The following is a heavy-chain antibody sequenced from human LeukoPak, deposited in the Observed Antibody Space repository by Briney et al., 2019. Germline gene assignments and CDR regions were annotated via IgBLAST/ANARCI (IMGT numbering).Heavy chain of an antibody. CDR1: GFTFSSYA. CDR3: AKDFSSGDGYNS. J-gene: IGHJ5*02. V-gene: IGHV3-23*01. Sequence: SGGSLRLSCAASGFTFSSYAMSWVRQAPGKGLEWVSAISGSGGSTYYADSVKGRFTISRDNSKNTLYLQMNSLRAEDTAVYYCAKDFSSGDGYNSWGRGTLVTVSS. D-gene: IGHD5-12*01. CDR2: ISGSGGST.